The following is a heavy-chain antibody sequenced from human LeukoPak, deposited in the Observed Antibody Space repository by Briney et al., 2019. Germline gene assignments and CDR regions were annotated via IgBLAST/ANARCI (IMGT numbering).Heavy chain of an antibody. V-gene: IGHV1-18*01. CDR3: ARAKENYHAHYFDY. Sequence: SVKVSCKASGYTFTSYGISWVRQAPGQGLEWMGWISAYNGNTNYAQKLQGRVTMTTDASTSTAYMELRSLRSDDTAVYYCARAKENYHAHYFDYWGQGTLVTVSS. D-gene: IGHD1-7*01. CDR2: ISAYNGNT. J-gene: IGHJ4*02. CDR1: GYTFTSYG.